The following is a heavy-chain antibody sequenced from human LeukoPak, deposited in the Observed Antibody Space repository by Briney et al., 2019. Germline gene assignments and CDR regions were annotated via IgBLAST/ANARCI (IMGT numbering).Heavy chain of an antibody. Sequence: ASAKVSCKASGYTFTSYYMHWVRQAPGQGLEWMGIINPSGGSTSYAQKFQGRVTTTRDTSTSTVYMELSSLRSEDTAVYYCARDGYCSSTSCYCDYWGQGTLVTVSS. CDR2: INPSGGST. V-gene: IGHV1-46*01. CDR1: GYTFTSYY. D-gene: IGHD2-2*03. CDR3: ARDGYCSSTSCYCDY. J-gene: IGHJ4*02.